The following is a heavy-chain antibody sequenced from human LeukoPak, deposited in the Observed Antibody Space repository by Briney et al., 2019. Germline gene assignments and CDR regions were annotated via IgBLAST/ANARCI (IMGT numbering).Heavy chain of an antibody. V-gene: IGHV3-21*01. CDR3: ARVLAGYYDSSGYSGNDAFDI. J-gene: IGHJ3*02. CDR2: ISSSSSYI. CDR1: GFTFSSYS. Sequence: KPGGSLRLSRAASGFTFSSYSMNWVRQAPGKGLEWVSSISSSSSYIYYADSVKGRFTISRDNAKNSLYLQMNSLRAEDTAVYYCARVLAGYYDSSGYSGNDAFDIWGQGTMVTVSS. D-gene: IGHD3-22*01.